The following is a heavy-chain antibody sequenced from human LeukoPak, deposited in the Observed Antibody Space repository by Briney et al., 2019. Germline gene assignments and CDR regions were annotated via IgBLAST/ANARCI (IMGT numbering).Heavy chain of an antibody. CDR1: GYIFTNYW. CDR3: ARQGRWLQHYYFDY. CDR2: IYPGDSDT. V-gene: IGHV5-51*01. J-gene: IGHJ4*02. Sequence: GESLKISCETSGYIFTNYWIGWVRQMPGKGLEWMGIIYPGDSDTRYSPSFQGQVTISADKSISTAYLQWSSLKASDTAMYYCARQGRWLQHYYFDYWGQGTLVTVSS. D-gene: IGHD5-24*01.